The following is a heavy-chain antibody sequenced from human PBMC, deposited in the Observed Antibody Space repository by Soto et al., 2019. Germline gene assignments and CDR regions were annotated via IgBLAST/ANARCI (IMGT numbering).Heavy chain of an antibody. CDR2: INAGNGNT. CDR1: GYTFTSYA. CDR3: WKGFYSSSWYGGGNFDY. V-gene: IGHV1-3*01. J-gene: IGHJ4*02. Sequence: QVPLVQSGAEVKKPGASVKVSCKASGYTFTSYAMHWVRQAPGQRLEWMGWINAGNGNTKYSQKFQGRVTITRDTSASTAYMELSSLRSDYTAVYDCWKGFYSSSWYGGGNFDYWGQGTLVTVSS. D-gene: IGHD6-13*01.